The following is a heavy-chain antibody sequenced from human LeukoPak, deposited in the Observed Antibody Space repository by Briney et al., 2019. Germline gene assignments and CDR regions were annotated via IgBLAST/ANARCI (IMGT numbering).Heavy chain of an antibody. J-gene: IGHJ6*04. CDR2: ISYDGSNK. D-gene: IGHD3-9*01. CDR1: GFTFSSYG. V-gene: IGHV3-30*18. CDR3: AKDFDWLYYYYGMDV. Sequence: GRSLRLSCAASGFTFSSYGMHWVRQAPGKGLEWVAVISYDGSNKYYADSVKGRFTISRDNSKNTLYLQMNSLRAEGTAVYYCAKDFDWLYYYYGMDVWGKGTTVTVSS.